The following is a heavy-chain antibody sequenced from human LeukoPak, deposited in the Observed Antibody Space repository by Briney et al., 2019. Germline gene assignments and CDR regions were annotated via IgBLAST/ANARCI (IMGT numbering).Heavy chain of an antibody. CDR1: GFTFSSYA. CDR2: ISYDGSNK. D-gene: IGHD6-13*01. J-gene: IGHJ3*02. V-gene: IGHV3-30-3*01. Sequence: GGSLRLSCAASGFTFSSYAMHWVRQAPGKGLEWVAVISYDGSNKYYADSVKGRFTIPRDNSKNTLYLQMNSLRAEDTAVYYCARALRIAAAGTPDAFDIWGQGTMVTVSS. CDR3: ARALRIAAAGTPDAFDI.